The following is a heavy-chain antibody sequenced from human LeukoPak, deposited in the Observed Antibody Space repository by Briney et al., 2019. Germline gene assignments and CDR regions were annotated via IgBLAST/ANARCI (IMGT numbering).Heavy chain of an antibody. J-gene: IGHJ5*02. V-gene: IGHV1-18*01. CDR2: VTSYNGDT. D-gene: IGHD3-9*01. Sequence: GASVKVSCNASGYTFNNYGISWVRQAPGQGLEWMGWVTSYNGDTNYAQRFQGRVTMSTDTSTSTAYMELRSLRFDDTAIYYCAKDWHILTGRNCFDPWGQGTLVTVSS. CDR3: AKDWHILTGRNCFDP. CDR1: GYTFNNYG.